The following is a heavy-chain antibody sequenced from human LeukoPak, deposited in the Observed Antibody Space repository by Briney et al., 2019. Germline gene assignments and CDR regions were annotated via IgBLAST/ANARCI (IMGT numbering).Heavy chain of an antibody. Sequence: ASVKVSCKASGYTFTSYYMHWVRQATGQGLGWMGIINPCGGSTSYAQKFQGRVTMTRDTSTSTVYMELSSLRSEDTAVYYCAREYYFRDGYNWRSSPLGYWGRGTLVTVSS. J-gene: IGHJ4*02. V-gene: IGHV1-46*01. CDR3: AREYYFRDGYNWRSSPLGY. CDR1: GYTFTSYY. CDR2: INPCGGST. D-gene: IGHD5-24*01.